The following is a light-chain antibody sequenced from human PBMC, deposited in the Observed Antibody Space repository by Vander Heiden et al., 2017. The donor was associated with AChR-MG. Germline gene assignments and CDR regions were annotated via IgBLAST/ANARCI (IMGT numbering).Light chain of an antibody. CDR2: AAS. V-gene: IGKV1-39*01. Sequence: DFQMTQAPSSLSASVGDSVTITCRASQTVTTKLNWYQQKPGKAPKLLIHAASKLQSGVPSRFSGRGSGTDFSLTINSLQPEDSATYYCQQAYGPSTFGGGTKVEIK. J-gene: IGKJ4*01. CDR3: QQAYGPST. CDR1: QTVTTK.